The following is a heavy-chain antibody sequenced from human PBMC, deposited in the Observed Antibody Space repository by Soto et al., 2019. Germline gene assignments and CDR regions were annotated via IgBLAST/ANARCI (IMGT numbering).Heavy chain of an antibody. V-gene: IGHV1-18*01. Sequence: GASVKVSCKASGYNFINYGITWVRQAPGQGLEWMGRISVHNGNTNYAQKLQGRVTMTTDTSTSTAYMELRSLRSADTAVYYCVRDLDGSGSYYTDYWGPGTLVTVSS. CDR2: ISVHNGNT. J-gene: IGHJ4*02. CDR3: VRDLDGSGSYYTDY. D-gene: IGHD3-10*01. CDR1: GYNFINYG.